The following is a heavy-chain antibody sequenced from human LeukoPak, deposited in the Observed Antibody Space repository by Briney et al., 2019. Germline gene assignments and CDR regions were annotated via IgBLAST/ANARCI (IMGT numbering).Heavy chain of an antibody. D-gene: IGHD3-22*01. V-gene: IGHV3-7*01. CDR3: ARDLDSSGYGGRGFEP. CDR1: GFTFSSYW. CDR2: IKQDGSEK. Sequence: PGGSLRLSCAASGFTFSSYWMSWVRQAPGKGLEWVANIKQDGSEKYYVDSVKGRFTISRDNAKNSLYLQMNSLRAEDTAVYYCARDLDSSGYGGRGFEPWGQVTLVTVSS. J-gene: IGHJ5*02.